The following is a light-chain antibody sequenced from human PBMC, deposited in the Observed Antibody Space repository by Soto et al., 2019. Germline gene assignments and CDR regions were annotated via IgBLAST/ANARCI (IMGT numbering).Light chain of an antibody. CDR1: SSNIGAGFD. J-gene: IGLJ3*02. V-gene: IGLV1-40*01. CDR3: AAWDDSLNGFWV. CDR2: DNS. Sequence: QAVVTQPPSVSGAPGQRVTISCTGNSSNIGAGFDVHWYQQLPGTAPKLLIYDNSNRPSGVPDRFSGSKSGTSASLAITGLQSEDEADYYCAAWDDSLNGFWVFGGGTKVTVL.